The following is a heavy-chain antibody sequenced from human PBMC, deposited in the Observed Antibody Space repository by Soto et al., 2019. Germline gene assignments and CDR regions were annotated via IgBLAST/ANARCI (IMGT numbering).Heavy chain of an antibody. J-gene: IGHJ3*02. CDR3: ATIAVPPAFDI. CDR1: GFTFSSYG. Sequence: QVQLVESGGGVVQPGRSLRLSCAASGFTFSSYGMHWVRQAPGKGLEWVAVISYDGSIKYYADSVKGRFTISRDNSKSTLYLQMNSLRAEDSAVYYCATIAVPPAFDIWGQGTMVTVSS. V-gene: IGHV3-30*03. CDR2: ISYDGSIK. D-gene: IGHD6-19*01.